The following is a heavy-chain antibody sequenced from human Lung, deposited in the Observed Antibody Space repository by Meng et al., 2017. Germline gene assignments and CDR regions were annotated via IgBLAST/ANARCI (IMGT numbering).Heavy chain of an antibody. CDR1: GYTFTSYA. V-gene: IGHV1-3*01. J-gene: IGHJ4*02. D-gene: IGHD2-8*01. Sequence: QVQLVQPGAEVKKPGASVKVSGKAPGYTFTSYAMHWVRQAPGQRLEWMGWINAGNGNTKYSQKFQGRVTITRDTSASTAYMELSSLRSEDTAVYYCARGEGYCTNGVCSPGYWGQGTLVTVSS. CDR3: ARGEGYCTNGVCSPGY. CDR2: INAGNGNT.